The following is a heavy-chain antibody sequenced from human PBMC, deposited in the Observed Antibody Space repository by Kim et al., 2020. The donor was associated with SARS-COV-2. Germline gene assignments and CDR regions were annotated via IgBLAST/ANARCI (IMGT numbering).Heavy chain of an antibody. CDR3: ARHSKYYYDSSGYYHMET. Sequence: GESLKISCKGPGYSFTSYWIGWVRQMPGKGLEWMGIIYPGDSDTRYSPSFQGQVTISADKSISTAYLQWSSLKASDTAMYYCARHSKYYYDSSGYYHMETWGQGTLVTVSS. D-gene: IGHD3-22*01. CDR2: IYPGDSDT. CDR1: GYSFTSYW. J-gene: IGHJ5*02. V-gene: IGHV5-51*01.